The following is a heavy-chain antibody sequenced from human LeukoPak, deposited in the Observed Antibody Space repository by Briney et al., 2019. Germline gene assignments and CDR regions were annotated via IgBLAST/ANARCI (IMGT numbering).Heavy chain of an antibody. D-gene: IGHD2-2*01. CDR1: GGSISSYY. CDR2: IYYSGST. V-gene: IGHV4-59*08. J-gene: IGHJ3*02. Sequence: SETLSLTCTVSGGSISSYYWSWIRQPPGKGLEWIGYIYYSGSTNYNPSLKSRVTISVDTSKNQFSLKLSSVTAADTAVYYCARAGIGYCSSTSCPHDAFDIWGQGTMVTVSS. CDR3: ARAGIGYCSSTSCPHDAFDI.